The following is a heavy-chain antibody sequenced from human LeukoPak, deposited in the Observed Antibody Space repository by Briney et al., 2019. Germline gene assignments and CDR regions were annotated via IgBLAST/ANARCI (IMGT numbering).Heavy chain of an antibody. D-gene: IGHD5-18*01. CDR1: GFTFSTCA. Sequence: PGGSLRLSCAASGFTFSTCAMGWVRQAPGKGLEWVANIKEDGSEKYYVDSVKGRFTISRDNAKNSLYLQMNSLRADDTAVYYCARGGYSYTWPPSYYYGMDVWGQGTTVTASS. CDR3: ARGGYSYTWPPSYYYGMDV. J-gene: IGHJ6*02. CDR2: IKEDGSEK. V-gene: IGHV3-7*05.